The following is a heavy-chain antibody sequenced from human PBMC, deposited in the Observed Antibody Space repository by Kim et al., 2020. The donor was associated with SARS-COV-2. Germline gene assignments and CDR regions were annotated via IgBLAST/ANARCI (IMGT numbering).Heavy chain of an antibody. J-gene: IGHJ4*02. CDR1: GFTLNNYW. Sequence: GGSLRLSCAASGFTLNNYWMHWVRQAPGKGLVWVSRINTDGSTTTYVDSVKGRFTISRDNAKNTLYLQMNSLRAEDTAVYYCARGDYYSYWGQGTLVTAS. CDR2: INTDGSTT. CDR3: ARGDYYSY. V-gene: IGHV3-74*01. D-gene: IGHD3-22*01.